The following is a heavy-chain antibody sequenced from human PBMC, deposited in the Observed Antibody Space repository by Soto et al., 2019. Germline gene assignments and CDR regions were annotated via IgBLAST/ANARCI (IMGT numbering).Heavy chain of an antibody. CDR1: GYNFTSNW. CDR3: YYYGMDV. CDR2: IDPSDSFR. V-gene: IGHV5-10-1*01. Sequence: LXESLKISFKGSGYNFTSNWISWVRQRPGKGLEWMGRIDPSDSFRDYSPSFQGHVTISADKSISTAYLQWSSLKASDTAIYYYYYYGMDVWGQGTTVTVSS. J-gene: IGHJ6*02.